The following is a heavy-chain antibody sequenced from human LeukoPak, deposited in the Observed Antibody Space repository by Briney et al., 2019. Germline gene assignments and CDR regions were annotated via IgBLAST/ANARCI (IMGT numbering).Heavy chain of an antibody. J-gene: IGHJ4*02. D-gene: IGHD6-13*01. Sequence: GRSLRLSCAASGFTFSTYGMHWVRQAPGKGLEWVAVILFAGNNKYYADSVRGRFTISRDNSKNTLYLQMNSLRDEDTAVYYCAKDAEHSSGWYPGNWGQGTLVIVSS. CDR2: ILFAGNNK. CDR1: GFTFSTYG. V-gene: IGHV3-30*18. CDR3: AKDAEHSSGWYPGN.